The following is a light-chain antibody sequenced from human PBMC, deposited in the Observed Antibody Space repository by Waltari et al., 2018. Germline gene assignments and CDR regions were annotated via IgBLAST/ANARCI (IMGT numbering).Light chain of an antibody. Sequence: EILLMQSPATLSVSPGEGATLSCRASQSVSSNLAWYQQKPGQAPRLLIYGGSSRATGIPPRFSGRGSLTEFTLTINSLQSEDFAIYYCQQYNSWPTFGGGTRVEIK. J-gene: IGKJ4*01. CDR1: QSVSSN. V-gene: IGKV3-15*01. CDR3: QQYNSWPT. CDR2: GGS.